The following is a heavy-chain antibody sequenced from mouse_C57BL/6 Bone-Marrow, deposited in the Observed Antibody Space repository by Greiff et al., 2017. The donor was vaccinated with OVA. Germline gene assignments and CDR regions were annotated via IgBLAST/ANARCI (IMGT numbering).Heavy chain of an antibody. J-gene: IGHJ1*03. CDR2: IWSGGST. CDR1: GFSLTSYG. V-gene: IGHV2-2*01. CDR3: ARDPYCYFDD. Sequence: VKLMESGPGLVQPSQCLSITCTVSGFSLTSYGVHWVRQSPGKGLEWLGVIWSGGSTDYNAAFISRLSISKDNSKSQVFFKMNSLQADDTAIDYGARDPYCYFDDWGTGTTVTVSS.